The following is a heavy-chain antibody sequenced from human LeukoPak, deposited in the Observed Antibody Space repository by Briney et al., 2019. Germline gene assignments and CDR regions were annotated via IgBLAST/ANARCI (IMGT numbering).Heavy chain of an antibody. CDR2: ISGSGGST. CDR3: AKSTGYCSGGSCYSGLDY. CDR1: GFTFSSYA. V-gene: IGHV3-23*01. Sequence: GGSLRLSCAASGFTFSSYAMSWVRQAPGKGLEWVSAISGSGGSTYYADSVKGRFTISRVNSKNTLYLQMNSLRAEDTAVYYCAKSTGYCSGGSCYSGLDYWGQGTLVTVSS. D-gene: IGHD2-15*01. J-gene: IGHJ4*02.